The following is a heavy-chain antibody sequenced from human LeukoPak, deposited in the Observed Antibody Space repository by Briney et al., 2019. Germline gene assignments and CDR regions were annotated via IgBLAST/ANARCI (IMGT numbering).Heavy chain of an antibody. CDR3: ARWQINLYYFDY. J-gene: IGHJ4*02. CDR1: GVSISSSNSY. CDR2: IYYSGNT. V-gene: IGHV4-39*01. Sequence: PSETLSLTCTVSGVSISSSNSYWGWIRQPPGKGLEWIGSIYYSGNTYYNASLKSQVSISIDTSKNQFSLRLTSVTAADTAVYYCARWQINLYYFDYWGQGTLVTVSS. D-gene: IGHD1-14*01.